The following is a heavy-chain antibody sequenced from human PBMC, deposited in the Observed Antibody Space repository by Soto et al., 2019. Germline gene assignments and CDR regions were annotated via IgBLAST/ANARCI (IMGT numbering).Heavy chain of an antibody. J-gene: IGHJ4*02. V-gene: IGHV4-34*01. D-gene: IGHD6-19*01. CDR2: INHSGST. Sequence: SETLSLTCAVYGGSFSGYYWSWIRQPPGKGLEWIGEINHSGSTNYNPSLKSRVTISVDTSKNQFSLKLSSVTAADTAVYYCASHPNSYSSGWYRTPFDYWGQGTLVTVSS. CDR3: ASHPNSYSSGWYRTPFDY. CDR1: GGSFSGYY.